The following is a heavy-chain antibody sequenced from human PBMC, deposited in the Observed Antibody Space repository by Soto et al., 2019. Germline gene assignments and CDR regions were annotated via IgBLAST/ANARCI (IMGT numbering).Heavy chain of an antibody. D-gene: IGHD2-21*01. CDR3: ARDQGIPYCGGDCYSDWYFDL. J-gene: IGHJ2*01. CDR2: LNPGNGNT. V-gene: IGHV1-3*01. CDR1: GYTFTNYA. Sequence: QVQLVQSGAEVKEPGASVKVSCRASGYTFTNYAIHWVRQAPGQRLEWMGWLNPGNGNTKYPQKFQGRVTITRDTSASTAYMFLSNLRSEDTAVYYCARDQGIPYCGGDCYSDWYFDLWGRGTLVTVSS.